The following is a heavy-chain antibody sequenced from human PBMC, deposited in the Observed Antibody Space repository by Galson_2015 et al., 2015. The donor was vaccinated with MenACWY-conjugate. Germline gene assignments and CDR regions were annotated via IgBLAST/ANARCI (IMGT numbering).Heavy chain of an antibody. D-gene: IGHD5-12*01. CDR1: GFTFSDYY. CDR3: ARTPRSYSGYTFEK. CDR2: ISSGHIYS. J-gene: IGHJ4*02. Sequence: SLRLSCAVSGFTFSDYYMSWIRQAPGKGLEWVAYISSGHIYSNHADSVKGRFTISRDNAKNSLFLQMNSLRAEDTAVYFCARTPRSYSGYTFEKWGQGTLVTVSS. V-gene: IGHV3-11*06.